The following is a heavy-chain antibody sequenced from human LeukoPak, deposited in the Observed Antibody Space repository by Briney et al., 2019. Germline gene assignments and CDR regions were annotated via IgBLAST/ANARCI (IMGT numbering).Heavy chain of an antibody. J-gene: IGHJ4*02. CDR3: ARGGSIAAAGTFDY. CDR1: GGSFSGYY. D-gene: IGHD6-13*01. CDR2: INHSGST. V-gene: IGHV4-34*01. Sequence: SETLSLTCAVYGGSFSGYYWSWIRQPPGKGLEWIGEINHSGSTNYNPSLKSRVTISVDTSKNQFSLKLSSVTAADTAMYYCARGGSIAAAGTFDYWGQGTLVTVSS.